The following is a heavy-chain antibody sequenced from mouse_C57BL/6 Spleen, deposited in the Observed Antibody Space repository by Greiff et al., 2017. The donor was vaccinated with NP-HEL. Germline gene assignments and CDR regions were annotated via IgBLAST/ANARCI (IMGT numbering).Heavy chain of an antibody. CDR2: ISYDGSN. CDR3: ARGERLGYFDV. J-gene: IGHJ1*03. Sequence: EVQRVESGPGLVKPSQSLSLTCSVTGYSITSGYYWNWIRQFPGNKLEWMGYISYDGSNNYNPSLKNRISITRDTSKNQFFLKLNSVTTEDTATYYCARGERLGYFDVWGTGTTVTVSS. CDR1: GYSITSGYY. V-gene: IGHV3-6*01. D-gene: IGHD4-1*01.